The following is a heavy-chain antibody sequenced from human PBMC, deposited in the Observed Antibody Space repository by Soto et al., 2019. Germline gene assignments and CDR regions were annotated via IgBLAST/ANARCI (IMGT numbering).Heavy chain of an antibody. J-gene: IGHJ1*01. V-gene: IGHV3-53*01. CDR2: IYSGGST. D-gene: IGHD4-17*01. CDR3: ARDMDYGDRAEYFQH. Sequence: GGSLRLSCAASGFTVSSNYMSWVRQAPGKGLEWVSVIYSGGSTYYADSMKGRFTISRDNSKNTLYLQMNSLRAEDTAVYYCARDMDYGDRAEYFQHWGQGTLVTVSS. CDR1: GFTVSSNY.